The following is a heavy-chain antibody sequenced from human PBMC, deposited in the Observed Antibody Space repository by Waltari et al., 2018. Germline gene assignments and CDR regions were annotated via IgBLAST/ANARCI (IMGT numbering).Heavy chain of an antibody. D-gene: IGHD6-13*01. CDR3: ARGDSSSFYYYYYGMDV. CDR1: GGSISSYY. Sequence: QVQLQESGPGLVKPSETLSLTCTVSGGSISSYYWSWIRQPPGKGLEWIGYIYYSGSTNYNPSLKSRVTISVDTSKNQFSLKLSSVTAADTAVYYCARGDSSSFYYYYYGMDVWGQGTTVTVSS. CDR2: IYYSGST. V-gene: IGHV4-59*01. J-gene: IGHJ6*02.